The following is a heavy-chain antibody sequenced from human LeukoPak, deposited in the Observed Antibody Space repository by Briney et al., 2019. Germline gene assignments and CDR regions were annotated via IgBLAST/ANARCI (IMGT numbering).Heavy chain of an antibody. J-gene: IGHJ3*02. CDR2: ISSSSSYI. Sequence: GGSLRLSCAASGFTFSSYSMNWVRQAPGKGLEWVSSISSSSSYIYYADSVKGRFTVSRDNAKNSLFLQMNSLRTEDAALYYCVAGSGYSPADAFYIWGQGTRVTVSS. D-gene: IGHD3-3*01. CDR1: GFTFSSYS. CDR3: VAGSGYSPADAFYI. V-gene: IGHV3-21*04.